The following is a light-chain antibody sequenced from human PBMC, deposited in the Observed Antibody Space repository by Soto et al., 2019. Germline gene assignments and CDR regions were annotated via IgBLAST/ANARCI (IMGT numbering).Light chain of an antibody. Sequence: QSALTQPASVSGSPGQSITISCTGTSSDVGSYNLVSWYQQHPGKAPKLMIYEGSKRPSGVSNRFSGSKSGNTASLTISGLQAEDEADYYCCSYAGGSTSVFGIGTKLTVL. V-gene: IGLV2-23*01. CDR3: CSYAGGSTSV. J-gene: IGLJ1*01. CDR2: EGS. CDR1: SSDVGSYNL.